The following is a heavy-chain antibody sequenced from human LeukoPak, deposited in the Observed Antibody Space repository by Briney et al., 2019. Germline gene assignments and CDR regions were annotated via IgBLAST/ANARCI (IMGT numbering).Heavy chain of an antibody. CDR3: SRVGSSGSVDY. D-gene: IGHD1-1*01. CDR1: GFTFSHYT. CDR2: ISSRTGDT. V-gene: IGHV3-21*05. J-gene: IGHJ4*02. Sequence: GGSLRLSCAASGFTFSHYTMNWVRQAPGKGLEWVSYISSRTGDTNYVDSVKGRFTISRDNAKNSLYLQMNSLRAEDTAVYYCSRVGSSGSVDYWGQGTLVTVSS.